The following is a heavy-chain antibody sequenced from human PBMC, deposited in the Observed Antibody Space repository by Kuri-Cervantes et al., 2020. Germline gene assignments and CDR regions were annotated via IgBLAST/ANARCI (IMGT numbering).Heavy chain of an antibody. J-gene: IGHJ4*02. Sequence: GSLRLSCAVYGGSFSGYYWSWIRQPPGKGLEWIGEIDRRGSTNYNPSLKSRVTASVDTSKNQFSLKLSSVTAADTAVYYCARGKPGYCSGGSCSYYFDYWGQGTLVTVSS. CDR3: ARGKPGYCSGGSCSYYFDY. CDR1: GGSFSGYY. CDR2: IDRRGST. D-gene: IGHD2-15*01. V-gene: IGHV4-34*01.